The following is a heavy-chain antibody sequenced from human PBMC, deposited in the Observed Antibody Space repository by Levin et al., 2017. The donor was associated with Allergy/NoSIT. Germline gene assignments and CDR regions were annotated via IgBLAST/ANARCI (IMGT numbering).Heavy chain of an antibody. J-gene: IGHJ6*02. Sequence: KISCKASGGTFSSYAISWVRQAPGQGLEWMGGIIPSFGTADSAQRFQGRVTITADESTRTAYMELSSLRSEDTAVYYCARFSSGFDPYGLDVWGQGTTVTVSS. CDR1: GGTFSSYA. CDR3: ARFSSGFDPYGLDV. CDR2: IIPSFGTA. D-gene: IGHD3-9*01. V-gene: IGHV1-69*01.